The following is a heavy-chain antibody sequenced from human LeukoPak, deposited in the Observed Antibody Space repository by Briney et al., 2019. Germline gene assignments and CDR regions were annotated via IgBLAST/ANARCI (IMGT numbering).Heavy chain of an antibody. V-gene: IGHV4-59*01. J-gene: IGHJ6*03. Sequence: SETLSLTCAVSGASISSYYWSWIRQPPGKGLEWIGYIYYSGSTNYNPSLKSRVTISVDTSKNQFSLKLSSVTAADTAVYYCARGEYQLLNQYMDVWGKGTTVTISS. CDR3: ARGEYQLLNQYMDV. CDR1: GASISSYY. CDR2: IYYSGST. D-gene: IGHD2-2*01.